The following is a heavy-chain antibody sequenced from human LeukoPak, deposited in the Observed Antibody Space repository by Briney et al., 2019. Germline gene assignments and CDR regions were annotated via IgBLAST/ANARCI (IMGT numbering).Heavy chain of an antibody. J-gene: IGHJ3*02. V-gene: IGHV3-53*01. Sequence: GGSLRLSCGASGFTVSSNYITWVRQAPGKGPEWVSVIYLDGSTYSADSLKGRFTTSRDPSKNTLYLQMNSLSAEDTAVYYCARWAASRASAFDIWGQGTMVIVSS. CDR1: GFTVSSNY. CDR2: IYLDGST. CDR3: ARWAASRASAFDI.